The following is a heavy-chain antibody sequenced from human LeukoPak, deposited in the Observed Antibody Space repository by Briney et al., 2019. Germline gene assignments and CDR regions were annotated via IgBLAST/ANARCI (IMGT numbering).Heavy chain of an antibody. CDR3: ARDRYTVVSWYFDL. Sequence: SETLSLTCTVSGGSISSGVYYWSWIRQHPGKGLEWIGYIYYSGSTYYKPSLKSRFTISVDTSKNQFSLKLSSVTAADTAVYYCARDRYTVVSWYFDLWGRGTLVTVSS. J-gene: IGHJ2*01. D-gene: IGHD4-23*01. CDR2: IYYSGST. V-gene: IGHV4-31*03. CDR1: GGSISSGVYY.